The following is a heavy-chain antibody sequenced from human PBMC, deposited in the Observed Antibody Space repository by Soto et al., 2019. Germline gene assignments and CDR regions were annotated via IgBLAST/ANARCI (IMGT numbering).Heavy chain of an antibody. CDR1: GYSIANYR. V-gene: IGHV5-51*01. CDR3: AIDRLLQYYSSMDV. D-gene: IGHD1-26*01. CDR2: IYAGVPDT. J-gene: IGHJ6*02. Sequence: PGQSLKISCQGSGYSIANYRIAWVRQMPGKGLDGLGVIYAGVPDTGDSPSFRGQVTTAADESIGHVYLQWSSLQASDTAMYDCAIDRLLQYYSSMDVWGHWTTVTSP.